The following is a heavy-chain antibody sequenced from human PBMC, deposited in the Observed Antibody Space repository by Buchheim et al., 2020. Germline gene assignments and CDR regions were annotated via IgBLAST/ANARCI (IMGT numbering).Heavy chain of an antibody. CDR2: IIPDTAYT. D-gene: IGHD5-18*01. Sequence: QVQLVQSGAELKKPGASVKISCKASGYTFSTHVLHWVRQAPGQRLEWMGWIIPDTAYTNFSPKFQGRVTITTDTSASTAYMELSSLKSEDTSVYYCARVRVPGYSYGYGHDFWGQGTL. J-gene: IGHJ4*02. CDR1: GYTFSTHV. V-gene: IGHV1-3*01. CDR3: ARVRVPGYSYGYGHDF.